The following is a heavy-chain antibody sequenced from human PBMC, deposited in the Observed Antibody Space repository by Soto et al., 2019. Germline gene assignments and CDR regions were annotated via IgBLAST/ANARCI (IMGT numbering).Heavy chain of an antibody. D-gene: IGHD2-21*01. CDR3: ARARQYLLETSWFDP. CDR1: GGSISSGDYY. Sequence: PSETLSLTCTVSGGSISSGDYYWSWIRQPPGKGLEWIGYIYYSGSTYYNPSLKSRVSISIDTSKNQFSLKLSSVTAADTAVYYCARARQYLLETSWFDPWGQGNLVTVSS. J-gene: IGHJ5*02. V-gene: IGHV4-30-4*01. CDR2: IYYSGST.